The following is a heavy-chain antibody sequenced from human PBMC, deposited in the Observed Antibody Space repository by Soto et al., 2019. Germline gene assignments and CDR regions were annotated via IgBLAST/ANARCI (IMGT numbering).Heavy chain of an antibody. D-gene: IGHD3-22*01. Sequence: GASVKVSGKASGGTFSTYAIAWVRQAPGQGLEWMGGLIPLFGTAKSAQNFQGGITITAEESTNTAYMELRSLRSQDTAVYYCARGVRYGSSGYYHFYWGQGTLVTVSS. J-gene: IGHJ4*02. CDR3: ARGVRYGSSGYYHFY. CDR2: LIPLFGTA. V-gene: IGHV1-69*13. CDR1: GGTFSTYA.